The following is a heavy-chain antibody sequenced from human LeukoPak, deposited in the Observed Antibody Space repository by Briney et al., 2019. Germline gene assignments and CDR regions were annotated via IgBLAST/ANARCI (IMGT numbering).Heavy chain of an antibody. CDR2: VFNNVRS. CDR3: ATIKRGDIYGYFDF. Sequence: SETLSLTCTVSGTSISSHYWSWIRQPPGKGLEWIGYVFNNVRSKDNPSLKSRLTFSADTSKNQFSLRLSSVTAADTAVYYCATIKRGDIYGYFDFWGQGIEVTVSS. D-gene: IGHD5-18*01. V-gene: IGHV4-59*11. J-gene: IGHJ4*02. CDR1: GTSISSHY.